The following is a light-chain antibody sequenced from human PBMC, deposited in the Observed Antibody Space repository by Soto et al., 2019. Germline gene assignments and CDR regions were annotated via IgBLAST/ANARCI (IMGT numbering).Light chain of an antibody. CDR2: GAS. Sequence: EIVLTQSPGTLSLSPGERATLSCRASQSVSSSYLAWYQQKPGQAPRLLIYGASGRATGIPDRFSGSGSGTDFTLTISRLEPEGFAVYYCQQYGSSVTFGPGTKVDIK. V-gene: IGKV3-20*01. J-gene: IGKJ3*01. CDR1: QSVSSSY. CDR3: QQYGSSVT.